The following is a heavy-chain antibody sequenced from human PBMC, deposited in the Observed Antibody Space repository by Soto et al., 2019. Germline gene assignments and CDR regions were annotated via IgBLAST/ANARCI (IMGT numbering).Heavy chain of an antibody. CDR2: ISGSGGST. CDR1: GFTFSSYA. D-gene: IGHD6-19*01. J-gene: IGHJ4*02. CDR3: ANGAGRYYFDY. Sequence: EVQLLESGGGLVQPGGSLRLSCEASGFTFSSYAMSWVRQAPGKGLGWVSAISGSGGSTYYADSVKGRFTIARDNSKNTLYLQMNSLRAEDTAVYYCANGAGRYYFDYWGQGTLVTVSS. V-gene: IGHV3-23*01.